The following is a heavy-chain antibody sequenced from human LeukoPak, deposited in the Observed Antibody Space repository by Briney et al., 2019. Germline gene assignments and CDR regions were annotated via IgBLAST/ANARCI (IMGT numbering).Heavy chain of an antibody. CDR3: AILMVYALNP. Sequence: SVKVSCKASGGSFNNYAITWVRQAPGQGLEWMGGIIPIFGSPNYAQKFQGRVTITADKSTSTAYMELSSLRSEDTAVYYCAILMVYALNPWGQGTLVTVSS. D-gene: IGHD2-8*01. CDR2: IIPIFGSP. J-gene: IGHJ5*02. CDR1: GGSFNNYA. V-gene: IGHV1-69*06.